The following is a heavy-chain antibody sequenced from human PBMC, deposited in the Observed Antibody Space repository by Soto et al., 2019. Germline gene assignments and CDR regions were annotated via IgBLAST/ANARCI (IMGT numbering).Heavy chain of an antibody. CDR1: GGFLSESY. CDR3: VRIRYQLPSSVLWLDP. D-gene: IGHD3-16*01. CDR2: INHVGGT. Sequence: SETLSLTCAVYGGFLSESYWTWIRQPPGKGLEWIGEINHVGGTNYNPSLKSRVTMSADTSQNQFSLRLISVTAADTAMYFCVRIRYQLPSSVLWLDPWGQGTPVTVSS. V-gene: IGHV4-34*01. J-gene: IGHJ5*02.